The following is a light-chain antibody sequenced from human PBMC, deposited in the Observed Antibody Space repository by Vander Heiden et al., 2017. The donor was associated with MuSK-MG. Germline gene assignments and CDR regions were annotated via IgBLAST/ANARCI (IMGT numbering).Light chain of an antibody. CDR1: QSVSSSY. Sequence: VFTQSPGTLSLSPGERATLSCRASQSVSSSYLAWYQQKPGQAPRLLIYGASSRATGIPDRFSGSGSGTDFTLTISRLEPEDFAVYYCQQHGSSPPITFGQGTQLEIK. CDR2: GAS. CDR3: QQHGSSPPIT. V-gene: IGKV3-20*01. J-gene: IGKJ5*01.